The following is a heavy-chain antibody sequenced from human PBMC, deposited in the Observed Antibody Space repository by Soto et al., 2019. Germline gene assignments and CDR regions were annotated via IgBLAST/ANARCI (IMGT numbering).Heavy chain of an antibody. J-gene: IGHJ6*02. V-gene: IGHV3-23*01. Sequence: GGSLRLSCAASGFTFSSYAMSWVRQAPGKGLEWVSAISGSGGSTYYADSVKGRFTISRDNSKNTLYLQMNSLRAEDTAVYYCAKDGTPTYYDFWSGYSEYGMDVWGQGTTVTAP. CDR3: AKDGTPTYYDFWSGYSEYGMDV. D-gene: IGHD3-3*01. CDR2: ISGSGGST. CDR1: GFTFSSYA.